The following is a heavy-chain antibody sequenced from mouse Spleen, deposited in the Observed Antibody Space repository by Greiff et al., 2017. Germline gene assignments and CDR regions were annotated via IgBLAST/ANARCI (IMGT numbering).Heavy chain of an antibody. J-gene: IGHJ4*01. V-gene: IGHV5-9-1*01. CDR2: ISSGGSYT. CDR1: GFTFSSYA. Sequence: EVKLVESGGGLVKPGGSLKLSCAASGFTFSSYAMSWVRQTPEKRLEWVATISSGGSYTYYPDSVKGRFTISRDNAKNTLYLQMSSLRSEDTAMYYCARLPRAMDYWGQGTSVTVSS. CDR3: ARLPRAMDY.